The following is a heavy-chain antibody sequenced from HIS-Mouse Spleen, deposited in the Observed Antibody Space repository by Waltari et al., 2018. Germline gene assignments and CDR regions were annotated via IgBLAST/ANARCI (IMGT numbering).Heavy chain of an antibody. CDR2: IDWDDDK. CDR3: ARIAEGYSSGWYAFDY. J-gene: IGHJ4*02. D-gene: IGHD6-19*01. CDR1: GFPLSTSGMF. V-gene: IGHV2-70*15. Sequence: QVTLRESGPALVKPTQTLTLTCPFSGFPLSTSGMFVRWIRPPPGKALEWLARIDWDDDKYYSTSLKTRLTISKDTSKNQVVLTMTNMDPVDTATYYCARIAEGYSSGWYAFDYWGQGTLVTVSS.